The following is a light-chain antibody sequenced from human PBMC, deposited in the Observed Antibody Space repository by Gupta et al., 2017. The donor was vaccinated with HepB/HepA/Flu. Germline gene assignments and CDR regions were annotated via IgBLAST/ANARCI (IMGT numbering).Light chain of an antibody. CDR1: TGGVTSGHY. CDR3: LLSYSGIGEV. V-gene: IGLV7-46*01. Sequence: QAVVPQEHSLTVSPGGSVTLTCASSTGGVTSGHYPHWFQQKPGQAPRTLIYDTNKKMSWTPARFSGSLLGGKAALTLSGAQPEDEADYYCLLSYSGIGEVFGGGTKLTVL. J-gene: IGLJ2*01. CDR2: DTN.